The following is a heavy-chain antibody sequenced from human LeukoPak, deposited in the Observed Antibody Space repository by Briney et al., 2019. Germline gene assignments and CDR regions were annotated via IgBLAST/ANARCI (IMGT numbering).Heavy chain of an antibody. J-gene: IGHJ4*02. CDR2: ISAYNGNT. Sequence: GVSVKVSCKASGYTFTSYGISWVRQAPGQGLEWMGWISAYNGNTNYAQKLQGRVTMTTDTSTSTAYMELRSLRSDDTAVYYCARDAGVVVVPAAPILWGQGTLVTVSS. V-gene: IGHV1-18*01. CDR3: ARDAGVVVVPAAPIL. D-gene: IGHD2-2*01. CDR1: GYTFTSYG.